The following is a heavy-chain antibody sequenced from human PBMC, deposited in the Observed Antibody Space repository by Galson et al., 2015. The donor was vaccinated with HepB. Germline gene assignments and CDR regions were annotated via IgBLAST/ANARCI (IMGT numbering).Heavy chain of an antibody. CDR2: FDPEDGET. J-gene: IGHJ4*02. V-gene: IGHV1-24*01. D-gene: IGHD2-21*01. CDR1: GYTLTELS. CDR3: ATGGCGGRLFAFDI. Sequence: SVKVSCKVSGYTLTELSMHWVRQAPGKGLEWMGGFDPEDGETIYAQKFQGRVTMTEDTSTDTAYMELSSLRSEDTAVYYCATGGCGGRLFAFDIWGQGTLVTVSS.